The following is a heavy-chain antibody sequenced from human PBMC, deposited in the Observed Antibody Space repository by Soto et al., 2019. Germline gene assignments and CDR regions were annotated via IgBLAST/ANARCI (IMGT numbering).Heavy chain of an antibody. D-gene: IGHD1-1*01. V-gene: IGHV3-23*01. CDR1: GFTFGSYP. J-gene: IGHJ4*02. CDR3: AKDHYSIDNCIWGPDY. CDR2: ITVGGAT. Sequence: PGGSLRLSCATSGFTFGSYPMNWVRQAPGKGLEWVSSITVGGATFYADSVKGRFTISRDKNKNTLYLQMDGLRDEDTAIYYCAKDHYSIDNCIWGPDYWAQGT.